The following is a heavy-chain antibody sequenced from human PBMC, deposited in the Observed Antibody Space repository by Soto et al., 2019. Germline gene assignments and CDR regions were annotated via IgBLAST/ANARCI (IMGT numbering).Heavy chain of an antibody. D-gene: IGHD2-2*01. CDR1: GFTFSNYG. V-gene: IGHV3-33*01. CDR2: IWSDGNMK. CDR3: VRGYPEVDFDF. Sequence: QVQLVESGGGVVRPGRSLSLSCEASGFTFSNYGLHWVRQAPGKGLEWVGGIWSDGNMKLYGDSVKGRFTISRDNSQNTLFLHMRSLRVDDTAVYYCVRGYPEVDFDFWGQGTLAIVSS. J-gene: IGHJ4*02.